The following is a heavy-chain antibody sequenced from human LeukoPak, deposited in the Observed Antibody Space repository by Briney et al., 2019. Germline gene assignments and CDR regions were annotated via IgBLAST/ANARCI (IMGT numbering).Heavy chain of an antibody. Sequence: SETLSLTCTVSGGSISGYYWSWSRQPPGKGVEWIGNLYYMRGAWYKSSLKSRVTTSVDTSRNEFSLKLSSVTAADTAVYYCARWGIGDLRNTFDIWGHGTMVTVSS. V-gene: IGHV4-59*01. CDR2: LYYMRGA. J-gene: IGHJ3*02. CDR1: GGSISGYY. CDR3: ARWGIGDLRNTFDI. D-gene: IGHD3-10*01.